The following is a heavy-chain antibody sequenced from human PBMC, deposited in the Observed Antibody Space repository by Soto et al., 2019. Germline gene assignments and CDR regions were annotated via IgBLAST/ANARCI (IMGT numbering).Heavy chain of an antibody. J-gene: IGHJ6*02. CDR3: AKGRSYYYYYGVDV. V-gene: IGHV3-23*01. Sequence: EVQLLESGGGLVHPGGSLRLSCAASGFTFSSCAMGWVRQAPGKGLEWVSDIIDSGASTYYADSVKGRFTISRDNSKSTLYLQMNSLRAEDTALYYCAKGRSYYYYYGVDVWCQGTTVTVSS. CDR2: IIDSGAST. CDR1: GFTFSSCA.